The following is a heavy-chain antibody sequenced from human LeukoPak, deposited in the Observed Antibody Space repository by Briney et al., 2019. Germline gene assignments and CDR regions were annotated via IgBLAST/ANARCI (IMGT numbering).Heavy chain of an antibody. D-gene: IGHD3-10*01. CDR2: ISADNGKT. Sequence: GASVKVSCKASGYTFTSYGISWVRQAPGQGLEWMGWISADNGKTNYVQKFQGRLTMTTDTSTSTAYMELRSLRSDDTAVYYCARGGSLWSPGRQYDYWGQGTLVTVSS. J-gene: IGHJ4*02. V-gene: IGHV1-18*01. CDR1: GYTFTSYG. CDR3: ARGGSLWSPGRQYDY.